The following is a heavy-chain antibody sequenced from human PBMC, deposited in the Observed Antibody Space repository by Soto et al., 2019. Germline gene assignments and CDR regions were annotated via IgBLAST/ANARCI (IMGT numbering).Heavy chain of an antibody. CDR1: GFTFSSYS. Sequence: EVQLVESGGGLVKPGGSLRLSCAASGFTFSSYSMNWVRQAPGKGLEWVSSISSSSSYIYYADSVKGRFTISRDNAKNSLYLQMNSLRAEDTAVYYCARDGVVVAATSHYYGMDVWGQGTTVTVSS. CDR2: ISSSSSYI. CDR3: ARDGVVVAATSHYYGMDV. J-gene: IGHJ6*02. D-gene: IGHD2-15*01. V-gene: IGHV3-21*01.